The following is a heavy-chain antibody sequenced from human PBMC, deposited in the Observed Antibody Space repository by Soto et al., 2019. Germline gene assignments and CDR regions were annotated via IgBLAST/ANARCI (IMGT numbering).Heavy chain of an antibody. V-gene: IGHV1-69*13. CDR1: GGTFSSYA. J-gene: IGHJ5*02. Sequence: VKVSCKASGGTFSSYAISWVRQAPGQGLEWMGGIIPIFGTANYAQKFQGRVTITADESTSTAYMELSSLRSEDTAVYYCARLSSGWTDHDWFDPWGQGTLVTVSS. CDR2: IIPIFGTA. CDR3: ARLSSGWTDHDWFDP. D-gene: IGHD6-19*01.